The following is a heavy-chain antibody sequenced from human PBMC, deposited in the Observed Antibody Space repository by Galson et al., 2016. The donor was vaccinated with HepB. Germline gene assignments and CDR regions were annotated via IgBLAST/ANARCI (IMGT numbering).Heavy chain of an antibody. D-gene: IGHD2-2*01. CDR3: ATQSASTKCYWCFDP. Sequence: SLRLSCAASGFTVSNLYMTWVRQAPGKGLEWVALIYNSGRTTYADSVKGRFIISRDNSKNMMFLQMNNLRADGTAVYYCATQSASTKCYWCFDPWGQGTLVTVSS. J-gene: IGHJ5*02. CDR1: GFTVSNLY. V-gene: IGHV3-53*01. CDR2: IYNSGRT.